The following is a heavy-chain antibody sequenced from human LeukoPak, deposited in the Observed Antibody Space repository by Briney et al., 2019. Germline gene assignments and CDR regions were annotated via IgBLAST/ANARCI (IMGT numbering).Heavy chain of an antibody. V-gene: IGHV1-69*13. CDR3: ARGPIVAAPVY. J-gene: IGHJ4*02. CDR2: IIPIFGTA. Sequence: SVTVSFKASGGTFIIYTISWVRQAPGQGLGWMGGIIPIFGTANYAQKFQGRVTITADESTSTAYMELSSLRSEDTAVYYCARGPIVAAPVYWGQGTLVTVSS. D-gene: IGHD5-12*01. CDR1: GGTFIIYT.